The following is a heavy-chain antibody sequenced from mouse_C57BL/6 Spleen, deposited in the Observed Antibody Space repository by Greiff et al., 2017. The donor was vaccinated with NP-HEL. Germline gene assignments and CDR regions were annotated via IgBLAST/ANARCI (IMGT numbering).Heavy chain of an antibody. D-gene: IGHD2-3*01. Sequence: DVQLQESGPGLVKPSQSLSLTCSVTGYSITSGYYWNWIRQFPGNKLEWMGYISYDGSNNYNPSLKNRISITRDTSKNQFFLKLNSVTTEDTATYYWAREGYYLYYFDYWGQGTTLTVSS. V-gene: IGHV3-6*01. J-gene: IGHJ2*01. CDR3: AREGYYLYYFDY. CDR2: ISYDGSN. CDR1: GYSITSGYY.